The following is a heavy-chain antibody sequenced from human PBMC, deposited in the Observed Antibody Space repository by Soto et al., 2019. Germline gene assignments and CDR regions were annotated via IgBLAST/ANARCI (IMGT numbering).Heavy chain of an antibody. CDR1: GYTFTTYA. Sequence: ASVKVSCKAFGYTFTTYALHWVRQAPGQRVEWMGWINTATGNTEYSQKFQGRVTITRDTSASTAYMELSSLRSEDTAVYYCARSIVVVTAADYWGQGTLVTVSS. V-gene: IGHV1-3*04. CDR3: ARSIVVVTAADY. D-gene: IGHD2-21*02. CDR2: INTATGNT. J-gene: IGHJ4*02.